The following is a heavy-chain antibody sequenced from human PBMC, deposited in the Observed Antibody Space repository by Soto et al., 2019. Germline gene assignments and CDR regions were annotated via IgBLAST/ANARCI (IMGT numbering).Heavy chain of an antibody. V-gene: IGHV4-39*01. J-gene: IGHJ6*03. D-gene: IGHD2-15*01. CDR3: ARTYSSVGGCSSDYYYYYLQV. CDR1: GGSISSSSYY. CDR2: IYYSGST. Sequence: SDTLSLTWTVAGGSISSSSYYWGWIRQPPGKGLEWIGSIYYSGSTYYNPSLKSRVTISVDTSKNQFSLKLSSVTAADTAGYDFARTYSSVGGCSSDYYYYYLQVWGKVTTLTVSS.